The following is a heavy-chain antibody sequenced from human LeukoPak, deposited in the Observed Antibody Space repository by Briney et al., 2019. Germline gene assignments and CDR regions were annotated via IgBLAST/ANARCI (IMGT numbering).Heavy chain of an antibody. CDR1: GGSISGSSYY. CDR3: ASPFYDFWSGAFDI. J-gene: IGHJ3*02. Sequence: KSSETLSHTCTVSGGSISGSSYYWGWIRQPPGKGLEWIGSIYYSGSTYYNPSLKSRVTISVDTSKNQFSLKLSSVTAADTAVYYCASPFYDFWSGAFDISGQGTMVTVSS. D-gene: IGHD3-3*01. CDR2: IYYSGST. V-gene: IGHV4-39*01.